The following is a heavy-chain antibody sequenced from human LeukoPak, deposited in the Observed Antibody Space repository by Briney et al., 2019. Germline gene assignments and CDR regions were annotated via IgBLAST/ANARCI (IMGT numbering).Heavy chain of an antibody. Sequence: GGSLRLSCAASGFTFSSYWMSWVRQAPGKGLEWVAHIKQDGSEKYYVDSVKGRFTISRDNAKNSLYLQMNSLRAEDTAVYYCAREGGTVYYYYGMDVWGQGTTVTVSS. J-gene: IGHJ6*02. CDR2: IKQDGSEK. D-gene: IGHD1-14*01. CDR3: AREGGTVYYYYGMDV. CDR1: GFTFSSYW. V-gene: IGHV3-7*03.